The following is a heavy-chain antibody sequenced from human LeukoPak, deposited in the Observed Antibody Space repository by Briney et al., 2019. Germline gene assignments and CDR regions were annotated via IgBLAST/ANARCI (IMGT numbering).Heavy chain of an antibody. D-gene: IGHD1-26*01. CDR3: ARGPIYPGSGGYPNYYFDY. Sequence: ASVKVSCKASGYTFTSYDINWVRQASGQALEWMGWMNPNSGVTGYAQKFQGRVSMTTDTSISTAYMELSSLRSEDTAVYYCARGPIYPGSGGYPNYYFDYWGQGTLVTVSS. CDR2: MNPNSGVT. CDR1: GYTFTSYD. J-gene: IGHJ4*02. V-gene: IGHV1-8*01.